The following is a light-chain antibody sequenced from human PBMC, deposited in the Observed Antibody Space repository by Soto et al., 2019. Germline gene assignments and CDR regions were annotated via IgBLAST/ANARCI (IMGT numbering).Light chain of an antibody. CDR2: DVS. Sequence: QSVLTQPASVSGSPGQSITISCTGTSSDVGGYNYVSWYQQHPGKAPKLMIYDVSNRPSGVSNRFSGSKSGNTASLTISGLQAGDEADYYCSSYTSSSTLYVFGTGTRSPS. V-gene: IGLV2-14*01. CDR1: SSDVGGYNY. CDR3: SSYTSSSTLYV. J-gene: IGLJ1*01.